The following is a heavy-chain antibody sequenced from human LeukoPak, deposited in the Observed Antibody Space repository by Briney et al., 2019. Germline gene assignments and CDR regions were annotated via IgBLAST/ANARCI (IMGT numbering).Heavy chain of an antibody. D-gene: IGHD5-18*01. CDR2: KKQDGSDK. V-gene: IGHV3-7*01. CDR3: ARDERGYPY. J-gene: IGHJ4*02. CDR1: GFTFSSYL. Sequence: GGSLRLSCAASGFTFSSYLMSWVRQAPGNGLEGGANKKQDGSDKYYVDSVKGRFTISRDTAKTSLYLQMNRMRADATAVYYCARDERGYPYWGQGTLVTVSS.